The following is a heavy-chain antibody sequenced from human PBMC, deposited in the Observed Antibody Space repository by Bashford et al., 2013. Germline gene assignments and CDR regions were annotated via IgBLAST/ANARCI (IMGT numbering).Heavy chain of an antibody. D-gene: IGHD5-18*01. CDR3: ARDGPTQTVDTAMVRYYYYYGMDV. CDR2: LYHGST. Sequence: LSLTCTVSGGSISSYYWSWIRQPPEGTGVDWAYLYHGSTNYNPSLKSRVTMSVDTSKNQFSLKLSSVTAADTAVYYCARDGPTQTVDTAMVRYYYYYGMDVWGQGTTVTVSS. V-gene: IGHV4-4*07. J-gene: IGHJ6*02. CDR1: GGSISSYY.